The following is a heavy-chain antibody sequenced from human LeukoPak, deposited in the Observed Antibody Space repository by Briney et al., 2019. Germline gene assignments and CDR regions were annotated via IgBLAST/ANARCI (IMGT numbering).Heavy chain of an antibody. Sequence: SETLSLTCTVSGGSISSYYWSWIRQPPGKGLEWIGYIDYSGSTNYNPSLKSRVTISVDTSKNQFSLKLSSVTAADTAVYYCAARGYDFWSGRGYFDYWGQGTLVTVSS. D-gene: IGHD3-3*01. CDR2: IDYSGST. CDR3: AARGYDFWSGRGYFDY. J-gene: IGHJ4*02. CDR1: GGSISSYY. V-gene: IGHV4-59*01.